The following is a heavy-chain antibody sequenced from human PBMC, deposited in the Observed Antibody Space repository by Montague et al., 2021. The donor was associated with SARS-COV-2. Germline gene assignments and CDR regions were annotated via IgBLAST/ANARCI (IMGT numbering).Heavy chain of an antibody. CDR2: IDKSGTT. CDR1: GGSISYGGYF. J-gene: IGHJ2*01. D-gene: IGHD3-22*01. CDR3: ARSPEPMIILIITSLNWYFDP. Sequence: TLSLTRTVSGGSISYGGYFWNWIRQHPGKGLEWIGYIDKSGTTYYXPSLKSRVTISVDTSKNQFSLKMSSVTAADTAVYYCARSPEPMIILIITSLNWYFDPWGRGTLVTVSS. V-gene: IGHV4-31*03.